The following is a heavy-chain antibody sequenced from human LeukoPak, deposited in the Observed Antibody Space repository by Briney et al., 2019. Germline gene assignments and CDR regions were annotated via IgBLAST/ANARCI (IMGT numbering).Heavy chain of an antibody. CDR2: INWNGRIT. D-gene: IGHD5-18*01. CDR1: GFTFDDYA. J-gene: IGHJ6*03. Sequence: RSGGSLRLSCAASGFTFDDYAMNWVHQVPGRGLEWVSGINWNGRITEYADSVKDRFTISRQNTKNFLYLYMNNLGGEDTALYFCARGSVQLWLRDTYYYMDVWGKGTTVTVSS. CDR3: ARGSVQLWLRDTYYYMDV. V-gene: IGHV3-20*04.